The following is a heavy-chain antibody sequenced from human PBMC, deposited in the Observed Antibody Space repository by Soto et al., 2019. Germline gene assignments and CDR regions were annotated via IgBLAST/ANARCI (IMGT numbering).Heavy chain of an antibody. CDR3: ARHVLVPAAIGGMDV. Sequence: LSLTCTVSGGSISSSSYYWGWIRQPPGKGLEWIGSIYYSGSTYYNPSLKSRVTISVDTSRNQFSLKLSSVTAADTAVYYCARHVLVPAAIGGMDVWGQGTTVTVSS. D-gene: IGHD2-2*02. CDR1: GGSISSSSYY. CDR2: IYYSGST. J-gene: IGHJ6*02. V-gene: IGHV4-39*01.